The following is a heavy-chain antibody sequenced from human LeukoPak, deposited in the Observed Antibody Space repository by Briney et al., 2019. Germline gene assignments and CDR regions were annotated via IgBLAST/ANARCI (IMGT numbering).Heavy chain of an antibody. D-gene: IGHD6-19*01. CDR3: ARNSSGWSFDY. CDR2: IYYGGST. J-gene: IGHJ4*02. Sequence: SETLSLPCTVCVGPISSSSYYWGWICQPPGKGLEWIGSIYYGGSTCYNPSLKSRVTISVDTSKNQLSLQLSSVTAADTAVYYCARNSSGWSFDYWGQGALVTVSS. V-gene: IGHV4-39*01. CDR1: VGPISSSSYY.